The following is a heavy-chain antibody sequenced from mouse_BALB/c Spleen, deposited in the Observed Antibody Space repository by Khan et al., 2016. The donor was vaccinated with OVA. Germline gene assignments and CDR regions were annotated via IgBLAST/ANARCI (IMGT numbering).Heavy chain of an antibody. CDR2: INSGSSTI. J-gene: IGHJ2*01. V-gene: IGHV5-17*02. CDR1: GFTFSSFG. CDR3: ARGNLAY. Sequence: EVELVESGGGLVQPGGSRKLSCAASGFTFSSFGMHWVRQAPEKGLEWVAYINSGSSTIYYADPVKGRFTISSDNPKNTLFLQMTRLRSEDTAMYYCARGNLAYWGQGTTLTVSS.